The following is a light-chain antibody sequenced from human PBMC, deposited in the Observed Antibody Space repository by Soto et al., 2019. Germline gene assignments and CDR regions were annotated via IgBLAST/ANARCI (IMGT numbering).Light chain of an antibody. V-gene: IGKV1-39*01. J-gene: IGKJ5*01. CDR1: QSISSY. CDR3: QQSYSTGIT. Sequence: DIQMTHSPCSLSASVVDRVTITCLASQSISSYLNWYQQKPGKAPKLLIYAASSLQSGVPSRFSGSGSGTDFTLTISSLQPEDFATYYCQQSYSTGITFGQGTRLEIK. CDR2: AAS.